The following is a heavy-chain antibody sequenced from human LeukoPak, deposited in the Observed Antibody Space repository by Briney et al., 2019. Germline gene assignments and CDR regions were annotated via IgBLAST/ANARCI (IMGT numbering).Heavy chain of an antibody. V-gene: IGHV1-69*06. J-gene: IGHJ4*02. D-gene: IGHD2-2*01. Sequence: ASVKVSCKASGCTFSSYDISWVRQAPGQGLEWMGGIMPISGTANYAQKFQGRVTITADKPTNTAYMELSSLRSEDTAVYYCASGRTDTVVVAVTLRNYYFDYWGQGTLVTVSS. CDR1: GCTFSSYD. CDR3: ASGRTDTVVVAVTLRNYYFDY. CDR2: IMPISGTA.